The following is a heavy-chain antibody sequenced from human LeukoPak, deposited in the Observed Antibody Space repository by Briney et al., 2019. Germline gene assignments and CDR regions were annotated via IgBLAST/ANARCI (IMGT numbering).Heavy chain of an antibody. Sequence: GGSLRLSCAASGFTFSSYGMHWVRRAPCKGLEWVAVIWYDGSNKYYADSVKGRFTISRDNSKNTLYLQMNSLRAEDTAVYYCARGCGGNWYLNDYWGQGTLVTVSS. J-gene: IGHJ4*02. CDR1: GFTFSSYG. CDR2: IWYDGSNK. D-gene: IGHD2-15*01. V-gene: IGHV3-33*01. CDR3: ARGCGGNWYLNDY.